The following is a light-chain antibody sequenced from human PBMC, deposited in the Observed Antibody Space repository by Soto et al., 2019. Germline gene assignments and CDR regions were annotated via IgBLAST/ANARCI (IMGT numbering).Light chain of an antibody. V-gene: IGKV3-11*01. Sequence: EIVLTQSPATLSLSPGERATLSCRASQSVSSSLAWYQQKPGQAPRLLIYDASNRATGIPARFSGSGSGTYFPLTSSRQEHDDLAVYYWQQRSNWLTFGQGTRLEIK. CDR3: QQRSNWLT. CDR2: DAS. CDR1: QSVSSS. J-gene: IGKJ5*01.